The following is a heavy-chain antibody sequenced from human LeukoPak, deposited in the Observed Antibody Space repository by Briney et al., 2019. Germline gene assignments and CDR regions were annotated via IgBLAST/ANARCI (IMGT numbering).Heavy chain of an antibody. CDR2: INHNGEMI. V-gene: IGHV3-48*02. CDR3: ARDSDWAFDY. J-gene: IGHJ4*02. CDR1: GFPFSSYV. Sequence: PGGSLRLSCAASGFPFSSYVMSWVRQAPGKGLEWVSYINHNGEMIYYPDFAKGRFTISRDNGKNSLYLQMNSLRDEDTAVYYCARDSDWAFDYWGQGTWVTVSS. D-gene: IGHD6-19*01.